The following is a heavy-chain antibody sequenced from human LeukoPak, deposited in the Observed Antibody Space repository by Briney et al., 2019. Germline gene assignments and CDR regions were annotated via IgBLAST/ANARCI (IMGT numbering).Heavy chain of an antibody. D-gene: IGHD1-26*01. CDR2: IYYSGST. J-gene: IGHJ4*02. Sequence: SETLSLTCTDSGGSISSSNYYWGWIRQPPGKGLEWIGSIYYSGSTYYNPSLKSRVTISVDTSKNQFSLKLRSVTAADTAVYYCATNIVAATDYWGQGTLVTVSS. V-gene: IGHV4-39*01. CDR1: GGSISSSNYY. CDR3: ATNIVAATDY.